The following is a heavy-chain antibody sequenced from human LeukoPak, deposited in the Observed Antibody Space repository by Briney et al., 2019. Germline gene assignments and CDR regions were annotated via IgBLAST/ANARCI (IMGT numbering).Heavy chain of an antibody. CDR2: IYYSGST. V-gene: IGHV4-59*12. Sequence: SETLSLTCTVSGGSISSYYWSWIRQPPGKGLEWIGDIYYSGSTNYNPSLKRRGTISVNTSRKQISLKLRPGTAAETAVYYCARDRYYYDSSGHYRLHYWGQGTLVTVSS. CDR3: ARDRYYYDSSGHYRLHY. J-gene: IGHJ4*02. CDR1: GGSISSYY. D-gene: IGHD3-22*01.